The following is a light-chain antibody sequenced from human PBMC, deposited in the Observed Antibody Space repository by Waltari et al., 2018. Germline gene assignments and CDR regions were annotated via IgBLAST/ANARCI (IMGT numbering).Light chain of an antibody. Sequence: DIQMTQSPSTLSASVGDRVTITCRASQTITNWLAWYQQKPGEAPKLLIYKASTLDMGVPSRFSGSGSGTDFTLTISSLQPDDFATYYCQQANSFPLTFGGGTKVEIK. CDR3: QQANSFPLT. V-gene: IGKV1-5*03. CDR1: QTITNW. J-gene: IGKJ4*01. CDR2: KAS.